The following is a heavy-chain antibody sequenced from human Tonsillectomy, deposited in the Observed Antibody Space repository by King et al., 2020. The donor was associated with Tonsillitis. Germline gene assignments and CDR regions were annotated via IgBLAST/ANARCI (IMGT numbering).Heavy chain of an antibody. CDR1: GGSISSGGYS. D-gene: IGHD4-17*01. J-gene: IGHJ3*02. CDR3: ARAVSIDYGDSPDAFDI. Sequence: QLQESGSGLVKPSQTLSLTCAVSGGSISSGGYSWSWIRQPPGKGLEWIGYIYHSGSTYYNPSLKSRVTISVDRSKNQFSLKLSSVTAADTAVYYCARAVSIDYGDSPDAFDIWGQGTMVTVSS. V-gene: IGHV4-30-2*01. CDR2: IYHSGST.